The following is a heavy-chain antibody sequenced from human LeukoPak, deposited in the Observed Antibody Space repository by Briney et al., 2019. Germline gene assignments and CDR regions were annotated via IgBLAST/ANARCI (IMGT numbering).Heavy chain of an antibody. V-gene: IGHV1-69*05. D-gene: IGHD5-18*01. CDR3: ARGFDRGAMVTSYYYYMDI. Sequence: SVKVSCKASGGTFSSYAISWVRQAPGQGLEWMGGIIPIFGTANYAQKFQGRVTITTDESTSTAYMELSSLRSEDTAVYYCARGFDRGAMVTSYYYYMDIWGKGTTVTVSS. CDR2: IIPIFGTA. J-gene: IGHJ6*03. CDR1: GGTFSSYA.